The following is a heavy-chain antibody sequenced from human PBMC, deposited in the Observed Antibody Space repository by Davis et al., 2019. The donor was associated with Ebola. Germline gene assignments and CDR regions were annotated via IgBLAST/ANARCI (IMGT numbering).Heavy chain of an antibody. Sequence: PSETLSLTCTVSGGSISSYYWSWIRQPPGKGLEWIGYIYYSGSTNYNPSLKSRVTISVDTSKNQFSLKLSSVTAADTAVYYCARARRGVTTYYFDYWGQGTLVTVSS. CDR3: ARARRGVTTYYFDY. CDR2: IYYSGST. CDR1: GGSISSYY. D-gene: IGHD4-17*01. J-gene: IGHJ4*02. V-gene: IGHV4-59*01.